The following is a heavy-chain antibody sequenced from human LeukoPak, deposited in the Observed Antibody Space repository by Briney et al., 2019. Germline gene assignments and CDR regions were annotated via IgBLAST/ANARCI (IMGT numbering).Heavy chain of an antibody. V-gene: IGHV4-31*03. J-gene: IGHJ5*02. D-gene: IGHD5-18*01. CDR2: IYYSGST. CDR1: GGSISSGGYY. CDR3: ARDRLDTAMARFDP. Sequence: SQTLSLTCTVSGGSISSGGYYWSWIRQHPGKGLEWIGYIYYSGSTYYNPSLKSRVTISVDTSKNQFSLKLSSETAADTAVYYCARDRLDTAMARFDPWGQGTLVTVSS.